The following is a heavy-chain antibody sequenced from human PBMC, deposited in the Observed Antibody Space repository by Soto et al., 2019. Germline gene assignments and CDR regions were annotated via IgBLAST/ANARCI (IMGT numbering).Heavy chain of an antibody. CDR1: GGSISSGDYY. D-gene: IGHD4-17*01. J-gene: IGHJ3*02. CDR2: IYYSGST. CDR3: ARDPGGLRNAFDI. V-gene: IGHV4-30-4*01. Sequence: PSETLSLTCTVSGGSISSGDYYWSWIRQPPGKGLEWIGYIYYSGSTYYNPSLKSRVTISVDTSKNQFSLKLSSVTAADTAVYYCARDPGGLRNAFDIWGQGTMVTVS.